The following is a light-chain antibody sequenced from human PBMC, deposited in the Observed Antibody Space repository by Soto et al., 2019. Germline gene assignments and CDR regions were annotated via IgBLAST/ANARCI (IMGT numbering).Light chain of an antibody. CDR2: GAS. J-gene: IGKJ1*01. Sequence: EIVMTQSPATLSVSPGETATLSCRASQSVSSNLAWYQQTPGQAPRLLIYGASTGATGIPARFSGSGSGTEFTLTISSLQSEDFAVYYCQQYNTWPSWTFGQGTKVEMK. V-gene: IGKV3-15*01. CDR3: QQYNTWPSWT. CDR1: QSVSSN.